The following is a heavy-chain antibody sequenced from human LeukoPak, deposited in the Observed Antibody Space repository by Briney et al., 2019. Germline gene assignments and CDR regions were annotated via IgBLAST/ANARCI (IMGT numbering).Heavy chain of an antibody. Sequence: SETLSLTCAVYGGSFSGYYWNWIRQPPGKGLEWIGEINHSGSTKYNPSLKSRVTISVDTSKNQFSLKLNSVTAADTAVYYCARRIAVAGTPPFDPWGQGTLVTVSS. J-gene: IGHJ5*02. CDR1: GGSFSGYY. V-gene: IGHV4-34*01. D-gene: IGHD6-19*01. CDR2: INHSGST. CDR3: ARRIAVAGTPPFDP.